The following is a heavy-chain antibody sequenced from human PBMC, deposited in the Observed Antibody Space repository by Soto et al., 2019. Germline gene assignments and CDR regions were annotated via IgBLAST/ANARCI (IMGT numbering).Heavy chain of an antibody. CDR3: ARDPGIPYGMDV. CDR2: ISSSSSYI. Sequence: EVPLVESGGGLVKPGGSLRLSCAASGFTFSSYSMNWVRQAPGKGLEWVSSISSSSSYIYYADSVKGRFTISRDNAKNSLYLQMNSLRAEDTAVYYCARDPGIPYGMDVWGQGTTVTVSS. CDR1: GFTFSSYS. J-gene: IGHJ6*02. V-gene: IGHV3-21*01.